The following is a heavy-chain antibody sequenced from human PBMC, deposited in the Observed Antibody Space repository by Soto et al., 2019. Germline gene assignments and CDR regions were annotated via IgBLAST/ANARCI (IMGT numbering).Heavy chain of an antibody. D-gene: IGHD3-22*01. CDR1: GFTFSSYT. Sequence: GGSLRLSCAASGFTFSSYTMNWVRQAPGKGLEWVSSISSSTSYIYYTDSVKGRFTISRDNAKNSLYLQMNSLRAEDTAVYYCARDLDDSSPFDYWGRGALVTVSS. CDR3: ARDLDDSSPFDY. V-gene: IGHV3-21*01. J-gene: IGHJ4*02. CDR2: ISSSTSYI.